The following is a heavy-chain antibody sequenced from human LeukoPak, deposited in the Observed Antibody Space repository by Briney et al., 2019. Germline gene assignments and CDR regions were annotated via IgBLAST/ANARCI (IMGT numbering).Heavy chain of an antibody. D-gene: IGHD4-11*01. V-gene: IGHV1-69*04. J-gene: IGHJ6*02. CDR1: GGTFSSYA. CDR2: IIPILGIA. CDR3: ARDPGTTVTLYYYGMDV. Sequence: SVKVSCKASGGTFSSYAISWVRQAPGQGLEWMGRIIPILGIANYAQKFQGRVTITADKSTSTAYMELSSLRSEDTAVYYCARDPGTTVTLYYYGMDVWGQGTTVTASS.